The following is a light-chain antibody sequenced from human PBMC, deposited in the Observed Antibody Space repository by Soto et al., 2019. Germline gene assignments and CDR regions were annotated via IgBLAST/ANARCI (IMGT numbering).Light chain of an antibody. CDR2: NVS. J-gene: IGKJ1*01. CDR3: MQATRWPWT. Sequence: DVVMTQSPLSLPVTLGQPASISCTSSQSLAHSDGNTYLNWFRQRPGQSPRRLIYNVSNRESGVXDXXSGSGSGTDFTLRISRVEAEDVGVYYCMQATRWPWTFGQGTKVEIK. V-gene: IGKV2-30*02. CDR1: QSLAHSDGNTY.